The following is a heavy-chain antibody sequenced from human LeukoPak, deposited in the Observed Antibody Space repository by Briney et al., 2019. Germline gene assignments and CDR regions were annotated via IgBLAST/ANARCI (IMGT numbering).Heavy chain of an antibody. CDR2: IYHSGST. CDR1: GYSISGGYY. J-gene: IGHJ4*02. V-gene: IGHV4-38-2*01. D-gene: IGHD3-22*01. Sequence: SETLSLTCAVSGYSISGGYYWGWIRQPPGKGLEWIGSIYHSGSTYYNPSLKSRVTISVDTSKNQFSLKLSSVTAADTAVYYCATALNYDSSGYYDYWGQGTLVTVSS. CDR3: ATALNYDSSGYYDY.